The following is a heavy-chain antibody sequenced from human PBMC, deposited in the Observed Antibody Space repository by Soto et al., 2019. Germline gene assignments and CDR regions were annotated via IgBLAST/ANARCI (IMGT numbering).Heavy chain of an antibody. D-gene: IGHD6-13*01. CDR2: INHSGST. CDR3: ARAALLAAAGLDFDY. J-gene: IGHJ4*02. V-gene: IGHV4-34*01. CDR1: GGSFSGYY. Sequence: SETMSLTCAVYGGSFSGYYWSWIRQPPGKGLEWIGEINHSGSTNYNPSLKSRVTISVDTSKNQFSLKLSSVTAADTAVYYCARAALLAAAGLDFDYWGQGTLVTVSS.